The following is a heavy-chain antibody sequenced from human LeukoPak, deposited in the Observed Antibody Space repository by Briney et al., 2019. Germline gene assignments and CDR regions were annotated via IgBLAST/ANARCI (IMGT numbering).Heavy chain of an antibody. CDR3: ARTVPGYPDNYFDY. D-gene: IGHD6-19*01. CDR1: GFTFSRHW. V-gene: IGHV3-7*01. CDR2: MNQDGSAI. J-gene: IGHJ4*02. Sequence: GGSLRLSCAASGFTFSRHWMSWVRQAPGKGLERVAHMNQDGSAIYSVDSVKGRFTISRDNDKNSLYLQMNGLTVADTAVYYCARTVPGYPDNYFDYWGQGTLVTVSS.